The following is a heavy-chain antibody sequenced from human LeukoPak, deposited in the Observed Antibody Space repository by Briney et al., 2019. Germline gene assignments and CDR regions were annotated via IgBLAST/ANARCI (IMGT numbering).Heavy chain of an antibody. V-gene: IGHV3-23*01. J-gene: IGHJ5*02. D-gene: IGHD2-15*01. Sequence: GGSLRLSCAASGFTFSNYAMSWVRQAPGKGLEWVSGISDTGGNTYYADSVKGRFTISRDNSRNTLYLQMNSLRAEDTAVYYCTNFERTLAAPYNWFDPWGQGTLVTVSS. CDR2: ISDTGGNT. CDR3: TNFERTLAAPYNWFDP. CDR1: GFTFSNYA.